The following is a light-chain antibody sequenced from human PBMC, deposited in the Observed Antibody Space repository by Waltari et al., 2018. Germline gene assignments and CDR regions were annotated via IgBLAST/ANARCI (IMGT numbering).Light chain of an antibody. V-gene: IGLV2-14*03. CDR3: NSFTRSTTWV. CDR1: TSNY. Sequence: QSALTQPASVSGSPGQSITISCTGTTSNYVSWYQQHPDRAPKPLIYDVSKRPSGVSDRFSGSKSGNTASLTISGLQAEDEADYYCNSFTRSTTWVFGGGTKLTVL. J-gene: IGLJ3*02. CDR2: DVS.